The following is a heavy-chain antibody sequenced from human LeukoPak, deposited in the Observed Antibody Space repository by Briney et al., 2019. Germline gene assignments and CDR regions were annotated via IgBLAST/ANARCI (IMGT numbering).Heavy chain of an antibody. CDR3: AREPLGSSWYYFDY. Sequence: PGRSLRLSCAASGFTFSSYALHWVRQAPGKGLEWVTVISHDGSNKYYADSVKCRFAISRDNSENTLYLQMNSLRAEDTAMYYCAREPLGSSWYYFDYWGQGTLVTVSS. V-gene: IGHV3-30*09. CDR2: ISHDGSNK. D-gene: IGHD6-13*01. CDR1: GFTFSSYA. J-gene: IGHJ4*02.